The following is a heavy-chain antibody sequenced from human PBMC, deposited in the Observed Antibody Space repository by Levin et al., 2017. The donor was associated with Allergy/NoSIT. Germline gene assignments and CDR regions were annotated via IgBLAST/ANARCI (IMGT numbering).Heavy chain of an antibody. J-gene: IGHJ6*02. Sequence: KISCKASGGTFSNYAFSWVRQAPGQGLEWMGGIIPMFGTASYVQKFQGRVTITADGSTNTVYMDLSSLRSEDTAVYYCARDIGPWNYGNYAMDVWGQGTTVTVYS. CDR1: GGTFSNYA. D-gene: IGHD1-7*01. CDR2: IIPMFGTA. CDR3: ARDIGPWNYGNYAMDV. V-gene: IGHV1-69*01.